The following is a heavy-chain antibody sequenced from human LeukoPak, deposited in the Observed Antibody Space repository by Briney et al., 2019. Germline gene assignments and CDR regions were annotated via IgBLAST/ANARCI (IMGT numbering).Heavy chain of an antibody. D-gene: IGHD3-10*01. J-gene: IGHJ4*02. CDR1: GFTFSTHW. Sequence: GRSLRLSCAASGFTFSTHWMSWVRQAPGKGLEWVANIKPDASEKHYVDSVRGRFTISRDNAENSLYLQMNSLRAEDTAVYYCASDFGSGSFFAYWGQGTLVTVSS. CDR3: ASDFGSGSFFAY. CDR2: IKPDASEK. V-gene: IGHV3-7*03.